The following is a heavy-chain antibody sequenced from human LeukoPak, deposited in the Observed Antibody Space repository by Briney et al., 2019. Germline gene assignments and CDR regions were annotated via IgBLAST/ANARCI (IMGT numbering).Heavy chain of an antibody. J-gene: IGHJ3*02. CDR3: ARVVQGFDDFEI. CDR2: INHSGST. V-gene: IGHV4-34*01. D-gene: IGHD2-2*01. CDR1: GGSFSGYY. Sequence: SETLSLTCAVYGGSFSGYYWSWIRQPPGMGLEWIGEINHSGSTNYNPSLKNRVTISVDTSKNQFSLKLSSVTAADTAVYYCARVVQGFDDFEIWGQGTMVTVSS.